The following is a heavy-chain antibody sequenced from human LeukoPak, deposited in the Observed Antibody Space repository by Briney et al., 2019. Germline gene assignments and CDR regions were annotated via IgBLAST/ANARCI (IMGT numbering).Heavy chain of an antibody. D-gene: IGHD4-11*01. CDR3: ARMTTVTNYGMDV. Sequence: GGSLRLSCAASGFTFSSYGMHWVRQAPGKGLEWVAVIWYDGSNKYYADSVKGRFTISRDNSKNTLYLQMNSLRAEDTAVYYCARMTTVTNYGMDVWGQGTTVTVSS. J-gene: IGHJ6*02. CDR2: IWYDGSNK. CDR1: GFTFSSYG. V-gene: IGHV3-33*01.